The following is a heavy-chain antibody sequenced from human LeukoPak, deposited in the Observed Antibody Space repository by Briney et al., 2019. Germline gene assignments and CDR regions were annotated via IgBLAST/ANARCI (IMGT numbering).Heavy chain of an antibody. V-gene: IGHV4-34*01. CDR1: GGSFSGYY. J-gene: IGHJ4*02. Sequence: PSETLSLTCAVYGGSFSGYYWSWIRQPPGKGREWSGEINHSGSTNYNPSLKSRVTISVDTSKNQFSLKLSSVTAADTAVYYCARGRSGYSYGYYFDYWGQGTLVTVSS. CDR3: ARGRSGYSYGYYFDY. D-gene: IGHD5-18*01. CDR2: INHSGST.